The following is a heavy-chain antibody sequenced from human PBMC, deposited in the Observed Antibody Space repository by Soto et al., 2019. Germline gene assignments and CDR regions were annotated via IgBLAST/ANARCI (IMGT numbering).Heavy chain of an antibody. D-gene: IGHD6-13*01. Sequence: SETLSLTCAVYGGSFSGYYWSWIRQPPGKGLEWIGEINHSGSTNYNPSLKSRVTISVDTSKNQFSLKLSSVTAADTAVYYCARGAEAGELSNSSSWYRWGQGTLVTVSS. CDR3: ARGAEAGELSNSSSWYR. J-gene: IGHJ5*02. V-gene: IGHV4-34*01. CDR1: GGSFSGYY. CDR2: INHSGST.